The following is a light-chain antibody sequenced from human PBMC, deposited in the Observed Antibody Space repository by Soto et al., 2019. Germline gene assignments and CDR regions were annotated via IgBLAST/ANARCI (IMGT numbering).Light chain of an antibody. Sequence: DIVMTQSPDSLAVSLGERATINCKSSQSLLYSSNNKNYLAWYQQKLGQPPKLLIYWASTREPGVPDRFSGSGSGTDFTLTISSLQAEDVAVYYCQQYYSTPWTFGQGTKAEIK. J-gene: IGKJ1*01. CDR1: QSLLYSSNNKNY. CDR2: WAS. CDR3: QQYYSTPWT. V-gene: IGKV4-1*01.